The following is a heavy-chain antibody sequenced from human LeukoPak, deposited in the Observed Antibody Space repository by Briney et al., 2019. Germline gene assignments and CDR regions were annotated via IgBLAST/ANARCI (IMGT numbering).Heavy chain of an antibody. CDR1: GFTVSSNY. D-gene: IGHD3-16*02. V-gene: IGHV3-53*01. CDR2: LYSGSST. Sequence: QTGGSLRLSCAASGFTVSSNYMSWVRQAPGKGLEWVSVLYSGSSTYYADSVKGRFTISRDNSKNTLYLQMNSLRAEDTAVYYCARAHYVWGGYRYSKASYYFDYWGQGTLVTVSS. J-gene: IGHJ4*02. CDR3: ARAHYVWGGYRYSKASYYFDY.